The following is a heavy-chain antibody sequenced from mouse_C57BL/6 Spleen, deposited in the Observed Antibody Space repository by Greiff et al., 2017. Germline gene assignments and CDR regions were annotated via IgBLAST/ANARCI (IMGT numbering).Heavy chain of an antibody. Sequence: EVQLQQSGPELVKPGASVKISCKASGYTFTDYYMNWVKQSHGKSLEWIGDINPNNGGTSYNQEFKGKATLTVDKSSSTAYMELRSLTSEDSAVYYCASSGDYDEGDYAMDYWGQGTSVTVSS. V-gene: IGHV1-26*01. D-gene: IGHD2-4*01. CDR3: ASSGDYDEGDYAMDY. J-gene: IGHJ4*01. CDR1: GYTFTDYY. CDR2: INPNNGGT.